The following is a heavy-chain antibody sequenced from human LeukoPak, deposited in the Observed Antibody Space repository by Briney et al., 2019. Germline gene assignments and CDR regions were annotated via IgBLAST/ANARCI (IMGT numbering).Heavy chain of an antibody. CDR2: ISAYNGNT. D-gene: IGHD2-2*01. J-gene: IGHJ5*02. Sequence: ASVKVSCKPSGYTFNTNGINWVRQAPGQGVEWMGWISAYNGNTNYAQKFQGRVNMTTETFTSTAYMELRSLRSDDTAVYYCARGGYCSGSSCYWNWFDPWGQGTLVTVSS. V-gene: IGHV1-18*01. CDR1: GYTFNTNG. CDR3: ARGGYCSGSSCYWNWFDP.